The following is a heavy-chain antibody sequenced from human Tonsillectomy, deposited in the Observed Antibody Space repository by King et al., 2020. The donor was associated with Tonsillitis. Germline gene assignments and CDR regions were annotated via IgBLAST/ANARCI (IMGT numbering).Heavy chain of an antibody. CDR3: ARRGCSYGPHYYYGMDV. D-gene: IGHD5-18*01. V-gene: IGHV4-30-2*01. J-gene: IGHJ6*02. Sequence: QLQESGSGLVKPSQTLSLTCAVSGGSISSGGYSWSWIRQPPGKGLEWIGYIYHSGSTYYNPSLKSRVTISVDRSKNQFSLKLSSVTAADTAVYYCARRGCSYGPHYYYGMDVWGQGTTVTVSS. CDR1: GGSISSGGYS. CDR2: IYHSGST.